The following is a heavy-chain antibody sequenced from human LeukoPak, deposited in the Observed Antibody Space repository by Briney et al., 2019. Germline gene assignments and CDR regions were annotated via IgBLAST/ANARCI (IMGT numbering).Heavy chain of an antibody. Sequence: GGSLRLSCAVSGFIFSNYPMHWVRQAPGKGLEWVAAISYDGSNKYYADSVKGRFTISRDNSKNTLYLQMNSLRAEDTAVYYCAKDRESYYFDYWGQGALVTVSS. D-gene: IGHD3-10*01. V-gene: IGHV3-30-3*01. CDR2: ISYDGSNK. CDR1: GFIFSNYP. J-gene: IGHJ4*02. CDR3: AKDRESYYFDY.